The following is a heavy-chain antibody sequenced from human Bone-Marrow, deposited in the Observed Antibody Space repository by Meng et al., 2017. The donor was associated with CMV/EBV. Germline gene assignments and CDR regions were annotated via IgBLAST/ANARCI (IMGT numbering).Heavy chain of an antibody. J-gene: IGHJ4*03. CDR1: GYSFTSYW. Sequence: GASLKISSKGSGYSFTSYWIGWVRQMPGKGLEWMGIIYPGDSDTRYSPSFHVQVTIPADKSISTAYLQWSSLKASDTAMYYCAGRGFNITARPGGVDYWGQGTLVTVSS. D-gene: IGHD6-6*01. CDR3: AGRGFNITARPGGVDY. V-gene: IGHV5-51*01. CDR2: IYPGDSDT.